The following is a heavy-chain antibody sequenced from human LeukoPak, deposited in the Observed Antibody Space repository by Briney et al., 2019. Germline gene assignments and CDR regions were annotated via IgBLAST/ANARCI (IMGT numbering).Heavy chain of an antibody. CDR1: GYTFTGYY. CDR3: ARVYDSSGYYDY. V-gene: IGHV1-2*06. Sequence: GASVKVSCKASGYTFTGYYMHWVRQAPGQGLEWMGRINPNSGSTNYAQKFQGRVTMTRDTSISTAYMELSRLRSDDTAVYYCARVYDSSGYYDYWGQGTLVTVSS. D-gene: IGHD3-22*01. CDR2: INPNSGST. J-gene: IGHJ4*02.